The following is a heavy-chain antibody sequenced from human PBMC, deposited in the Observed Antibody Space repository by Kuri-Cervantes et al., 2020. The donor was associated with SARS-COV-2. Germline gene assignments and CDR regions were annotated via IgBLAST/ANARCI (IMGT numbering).Heavy chain of an antibody. J-gene: IGHJ2*01. V-gene: IGHV4-61*01. CDR3: ARDVNYGDYVDYWYFDL. CDR2: IHHSGYT. CDR1: GDSVSNDNHY. Sequence: SETLSLTCTVSGDSVSNDNHYWTWIRQPPGKGLEWIAYIHHSGYTNYNPSLKSRVTISTDTSKNQFSLKLSSVTAADTAVYYCARDVNYGDYVDYWYFDLWGRGTLVTVSS. D-gene: IGHD4-17*01.